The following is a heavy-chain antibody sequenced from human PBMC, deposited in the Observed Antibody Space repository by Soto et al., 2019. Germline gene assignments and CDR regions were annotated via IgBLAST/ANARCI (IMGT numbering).Heavy chain of an antibody. CDR1: GGTFSSYA. CDR2: IIPIFGTA. D-gene: IGHD6-13*01. CDR3: ARDTEYSSRWYTGYYGMDV. V-gene: IGHV1-69*06. J-gene: IGHJ6*02. Sequence: SVKVSCKASGGTFSSYAISWVRQAPGQGLEWMGGIIPIFGTANYAQKFQGRVTITADKSTSTAYMELSSLRSEDTAVYYCARDTEYSSRWYTGYYGMDVWGQGTTVTVSS.